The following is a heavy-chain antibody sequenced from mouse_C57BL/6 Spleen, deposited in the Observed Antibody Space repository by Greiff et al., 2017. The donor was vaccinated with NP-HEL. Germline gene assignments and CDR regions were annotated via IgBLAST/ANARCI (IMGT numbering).Heavy chain of an antibody. J-gene: IGHJ2*01. CDR3: TTPGGLPYYFDY. CDR2: IDPENGDT. CDR1: GFNIKDDY. Sequence: VQLQQSGAELVRPGASVKLSCTASGFNIKDDYMHWVKQRPEQGLEWIGWIDPENGDTEYASKFQGKATITADTSSNTAYLQLSSLTSEDTAVYYCTTPGGLPYYFDYWGQGTTLTVSS. V-gene: IGHV14-4*01. D-gene: IGHD2-2*01.